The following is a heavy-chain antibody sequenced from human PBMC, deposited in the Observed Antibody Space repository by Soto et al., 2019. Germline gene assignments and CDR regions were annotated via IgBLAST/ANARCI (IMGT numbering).Heavy chain of an antibody. V-gene: IGHV4-30-2*01. CDR2: IYHSGST. D-gene: IGHD2-15*01. Sequence: SETLSLTCAVSGGSISSGGYSWSWIRQPPGKGLEWIGYIYHSGSTYYNPSLKSRVTISVDRSKNQFSLKLSSVTAADTAVYYCARVNRGITYYYGMDVWGQGTTVTVSS. CDR3: ARVNRGITYYYGMDV. J-gene: IGHJ6*02. CDR1: GGSISSGGYS.